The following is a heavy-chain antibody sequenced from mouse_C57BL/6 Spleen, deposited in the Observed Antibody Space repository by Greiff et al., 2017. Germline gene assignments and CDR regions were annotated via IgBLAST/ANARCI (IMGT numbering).Heavy chain of an antibody. CDR2: IYPSDSET. CDR3: AREFFYDSNSFAY. V-gene: IGHV1-61*01. J-gene: IGHJ3*01. CDR1: GYTFTSYW. Sequence: QVQLQQPGAELVRPGSSVKLSCKASGYTFTSYWMDWVKQRPGQGLEWIGNIYPSDSETHYNQKFKDKATLTVDKSSSTAYMQLSSLTSEDSAVYYCAREFFYDSNSFAYWGQGTLVTVSA. D-gene: IGHD2-5*01.